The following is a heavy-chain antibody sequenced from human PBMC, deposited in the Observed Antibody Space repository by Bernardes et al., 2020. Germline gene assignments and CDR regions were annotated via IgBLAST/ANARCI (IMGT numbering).Heavy chain of an antibody. D-gene: IGHD1-7*01. CDR2: INPNSGGT. CDR3: ARGITGTTKWFDP. V-gene: IGHV1-2*06. CDR1: GYTFTGYY. Sequence: ASVKVSCKASGYTFTGYYMHWVRQAPGQGLEWMGRINPNSGGTNYAQKFQGRVTMTRDTSISTAYMELSRLRSDDTAVYYCARGITGTTKWFDPWGQGTLVTVSS. J-gene: IGHJ5*02.